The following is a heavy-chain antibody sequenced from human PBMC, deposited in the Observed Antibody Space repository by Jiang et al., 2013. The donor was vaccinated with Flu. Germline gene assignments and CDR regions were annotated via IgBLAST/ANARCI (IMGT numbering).Heavy chain of an antibody. V-gene: IGHV4-39*07. CDR3: ASYSTTPTYFDY. J-gene: IGHJ4*02. D-gene: IGHD6-13*01. Sequence: TLSLTCTVSGGSISSSSYYWGWIRQPPGKGLEWIGSIYYSGSTYYNPSLKSRVTISVDTSKNQFSLKLSSVTAADTAVYYCASYSTTPTYFDYWGQGTLVTVSS. CDR1: GGSISSSSYY. CDR2: IYYSGST.